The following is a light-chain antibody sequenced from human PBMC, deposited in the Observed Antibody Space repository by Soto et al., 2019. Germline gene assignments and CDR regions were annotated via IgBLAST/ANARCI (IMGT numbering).Light chain of an antibody. CDR3: QQRSNWPST. CDR1: QSVSSY. J-gene: IGKJ1*01. Sequence: EILMTQSPATLSVSPGERVTLSCRASQSVSSYLAWYQQKPGQPPRLLIYGASTRATGIPARFSGSGSGTDFTLTISSLEPEDFAVYYCQQRSNWPSTFGQGTKVDIK. V-gene: IGKV3-11*01. CDR2: GAS.